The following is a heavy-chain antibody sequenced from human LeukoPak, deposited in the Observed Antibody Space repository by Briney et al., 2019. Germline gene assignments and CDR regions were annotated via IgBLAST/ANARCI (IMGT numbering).Heavy chain of an antibody. D-gene: IGHD5-18*01. CDR3: ARDYNYGLDY. V-gene: IGHV3-48*02. CDR1: GFTVSAHY. CDR2: IGGSSRTI. J-gene: IGHJ4*02. Sequence: PGGSLRLSCAVSGFTVSAHYMSWVRQAPGKGLEWVSYIGGSSRTIYYADSVKGRFTISRDNAKNSLYLQMNSLRDDDTAVYYCARDYNYGLDYWGQGTLVTVSS.